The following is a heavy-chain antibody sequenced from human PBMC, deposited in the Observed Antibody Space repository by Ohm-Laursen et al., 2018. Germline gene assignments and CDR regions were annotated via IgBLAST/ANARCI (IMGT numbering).Heavy chain of an antibody. J-gene: IGHJ4*02. CDR1: GFTFSSYA. D-gene: IGHD5-18*01. CDR3: ARGGETAMFNS. CDR2: ISSSSSYI. Sequence: SLRLSCAAAGFTFSSYAMSWVRQAPGKGLEWVSSISSSSSYIYYADSVRGRLTISRDNAKNSLYLQMNSLRAEDTAVYYCARGGETAMFNSWGQGTLVTVSS. V-gene: IGHV3-21*01.